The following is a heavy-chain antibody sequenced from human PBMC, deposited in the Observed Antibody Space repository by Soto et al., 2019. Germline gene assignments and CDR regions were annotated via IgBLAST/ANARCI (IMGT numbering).Heavy chain of an antibody. J-gene: IGHJ4*02. CDR2: ISSNGGST. CDR1: GFTFSSYA. CDR3: VKGGKGGNCSGGSCYPFIIDY. Sequence: GGSLRLSCSASGFTFSSYAMHWVRQAPGKGLEYVSAISSNGGSTYYADSVKGRFTISRDNSKNTLYLQMSSLRAEDTAVYYCVKGGKGGNCSGGSCYPFIIDYWGQGTLVTV. V-gene: IGHV3-64D*08. D-gene: IGHD2-15*01.